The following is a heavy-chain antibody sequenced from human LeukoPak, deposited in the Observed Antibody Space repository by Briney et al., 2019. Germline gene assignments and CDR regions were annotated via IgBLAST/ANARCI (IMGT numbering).Heavy chain of an antibody. CDR2: IYYSGST. V-gene: IGHV4-59*01. D-gene: IGHD5-18*01. J-gene: IGHJ2*01. Sequence: XRXXXGKGLXXXXXIYYSGSTNYNPSLKSRVTISVDTSKNQFSLKLSSVTAADTAVYYCARGGYSYGPPHFDLWGRGTLVTVSS. CDR3: ARGGYSYGPPHFDL.